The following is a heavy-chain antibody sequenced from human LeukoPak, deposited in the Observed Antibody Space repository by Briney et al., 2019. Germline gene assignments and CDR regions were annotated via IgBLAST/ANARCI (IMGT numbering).Heavy chain of an antibody. Sequence: ASVKVSCKASGYIFTGYYMHWVRQAPGQGLEWMGWINPNSGGTKYAQKFQGRVTMTRDTSISTAYMELSRLRSDDTAVCYCARETVAGDNWFDPWGQGTLVTVSS. CDR1: GYIFTGYY. CDR3: ARETVAGDNWFDP. J-gene: IGHJ5*02. D-gene: IGHD4-11*01. V-gene: IGHV1-2*02. CDR2: INPNSGGT.